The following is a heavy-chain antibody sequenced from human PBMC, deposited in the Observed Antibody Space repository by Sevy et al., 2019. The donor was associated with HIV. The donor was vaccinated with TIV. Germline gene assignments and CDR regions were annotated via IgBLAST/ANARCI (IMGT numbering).Heavy chain of an antibody. D-gene: IGHD2-21*02. CDR3: ARDLEGYGGNSIDY. CDR1: GYTFTSYG. V-gene: IGHV1-18*01. CDR2: ISAYNGNT. J-gene: IGHJ4*02. Sequence: ASVKVSCKASGYTFTSYGISWVRQAPGQGLEWMGWISAYNGNTNYAQTLQGRVTMTTDTSTSTAYMELRSLRSDDTAVYYCARDLEGYGGNSIDYWGQGTLVTVSS.